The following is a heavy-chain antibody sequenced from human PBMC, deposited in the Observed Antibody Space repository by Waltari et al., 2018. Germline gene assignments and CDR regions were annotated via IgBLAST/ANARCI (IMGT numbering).Heavy chain of an antibody. D-gene: IGHD3-3*01. Sequence: QLQLQESGPGLVKPSETLSLTCTVSGGSISSGSYYWGWIRQPPGKGLESIGYISYSGRTYYNLSLKSRVTMSVDTSRDQNSLSLRSVAAADTAVYYCARYYGNGEGWLDPWGQGTLVTVSS. CDR2: ISYSGRT. V-gene: IGHV4-39*07. J-gene: IGHJ5*02. CDR1: GGSISSGSYY. CDR3: ARYYGNGEGWLDP.